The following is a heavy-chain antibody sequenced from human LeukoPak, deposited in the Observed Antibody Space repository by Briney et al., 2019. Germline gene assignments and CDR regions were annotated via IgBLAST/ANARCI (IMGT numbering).Heavy chain of an antibody. CDR1: GGSISRTSYY. CDR2: IYYSGST. J-gene: IGHJ4*02. CDR3: AREKDDSRANYFDY. V-gene: IGHV4-39*07. Sequence: SETLSLTCTVSGGSISRTSYYWGWIRQPPGKGLEWIGSIYYSGSTYYNPSLKSRVTISVDTSKNQFSLKLSSVTAADTAVYYCAREKDDSRANYFDYWGQGTLVTVSS. D-gene: IGHD3-22*01.